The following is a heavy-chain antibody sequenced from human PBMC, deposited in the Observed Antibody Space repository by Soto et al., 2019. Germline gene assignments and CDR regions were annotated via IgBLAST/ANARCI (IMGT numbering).Heavy chain of an antibody. V-gene: IGHV4-59*08. CDR1: GGSIRSYY. J-gene: IGHJ2*01. CDR2: IYYSGST. Sequence: QVQLQESGPGLVKPSETLSLTCTDSGGSIRSYYWSWIRQPPRKGLVLIGYIYYSGSTNYNPSLKSRVTMSVRTAKNLFSRTLSSVTAAYMAVYYCTNFNWYFDLWGRGTMVSVSS. CDR3: TNFNWYFDL.